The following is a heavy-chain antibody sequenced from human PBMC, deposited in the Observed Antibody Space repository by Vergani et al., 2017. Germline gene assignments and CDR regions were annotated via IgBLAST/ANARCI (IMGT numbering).Heavy chain of an antibody. CDR3: AREGPDYYYYYMDV. V-gene: IGHV3-7*01. CDR1: GFTFSSDW. J-gene: IGHJ6*03. CDR2: IKQDGSEK. Sequence: EVKLVESGGGLVQPGGSLRLSCAASGFTFSSDWMSWVRQAPGKGLEWVANIKQDGSEKYYVDSVKGRFTISRDNAKNSLYLQMNSLRAEDTAVYYCAREGPDYYYYYMDVWGKGTTVTVSS.